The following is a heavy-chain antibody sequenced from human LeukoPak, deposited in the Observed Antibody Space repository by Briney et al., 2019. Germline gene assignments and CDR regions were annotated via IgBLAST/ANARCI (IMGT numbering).Heavy chain of an antibody. Sequence: SETLSLTCAVYGGSFSGYYWSWIRQPPGKGLEWIGEINHSGSTNYNPSLKSRVTISVDTSKNQFSLKLSSVTAADTAVYYCARDFFDFWSGYYTQSNNWFDPWGQGTLVTVSS. CDR3: ARDFFDFWSGYYTQSNNWFDP. V-gene: IGHV4-34*01. J-gene: IGHJ5*02. CDR2: INHSGST. D-gene: IGHD3-3*01. CDR1: GGSFSGYY.